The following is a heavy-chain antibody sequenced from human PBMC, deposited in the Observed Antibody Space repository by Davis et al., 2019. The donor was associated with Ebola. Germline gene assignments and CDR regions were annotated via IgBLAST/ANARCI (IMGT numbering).Heavy chain of an antibody. J-gene: IGHJ4*02. D-gene: IGHD2-15*01. CDR1: GYTFNSYY. CDR3: ARDLLRDIVVVVAATTPGY. Sequence: ASVKVSCKASGYTFNSYYMNWVRQAPGQGLEWMGIINPSGGATNYAQKFQGRVTMTRDTSASTVYMELRSLRSDDTAVYYCARDLLRDIVVVVAATTPGYWGQGTLVTVSS. CDR2: INPSGGAT. V-gene: IGHV1-46*02.